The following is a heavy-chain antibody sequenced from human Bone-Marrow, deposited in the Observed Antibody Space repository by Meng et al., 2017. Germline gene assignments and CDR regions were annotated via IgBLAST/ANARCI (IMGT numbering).Heavy chain of an antibody. CDR3: ARDRQPDYYGSWSYYPTDSSYYGMDV. Sequence: SVKVSCKASGYTFTSYDINWVRQATGQGLEWMGEIIPICGTANYAQKFQGRVTITTDESTSTAYMELSSLRSEDTAVYYCARDRQPDYYGSWSYYPTDSSYYGMDVWGQGTTVTVSS. V-gene: IGHV1-69*05. J-gene: IGHJ6*02. CDR1: GYTFTSYD. D-gene: IGHD3-10*01. CDR2: IIPICGTA.